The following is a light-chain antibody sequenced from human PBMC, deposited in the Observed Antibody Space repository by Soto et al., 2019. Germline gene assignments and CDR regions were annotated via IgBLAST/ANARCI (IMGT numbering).Light chain of an antibody. CDR1: NNDIGGYNY. CDR2: EVS. CDR3: SSYTRSSTLV. V-gene: IGLV2-14*01. Sequence: QSVLTQPASVSESPGQSITISCTGTNNDIGGYNYVSWFQQHPGKAPKLMIYEVSNRPSGVYNRFSGSKSGNTASLTISGLQAEDEADYYCSSYTRSSTLVFGGGSKLTVL. J-gene: IGLJ2*01.